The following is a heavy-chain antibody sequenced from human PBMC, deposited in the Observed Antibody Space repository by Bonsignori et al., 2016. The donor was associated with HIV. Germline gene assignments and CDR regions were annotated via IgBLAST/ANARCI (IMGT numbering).Heavy chain of an antibody. J-gene: IGHJ6*03. CDR2: INPNSGGT. V-gene: IGHV1-2*02. D-gene: IGHD2-2*02. Sequence: WVRQAPGQGLEWMGWINPNSGGTNYAQKFQGRVTMTRDTSISTAYMELSRLRSDDTAVYYCARDFCSSTSCYIRYYMDVWGKGTTVTVSS. CDR3: ARDFCSSTSCYIRYYMDV.